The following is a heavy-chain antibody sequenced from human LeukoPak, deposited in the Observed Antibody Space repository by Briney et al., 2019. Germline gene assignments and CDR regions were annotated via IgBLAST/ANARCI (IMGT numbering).Heavy chain of an antibody. CDR1: GFTFSNYW. J-gene: IGHJ4*02. Sequence: GGSLILSCAASGFTFSNYWMYWVRQAPGKGLMYVSRINSDGSSTTYADSVKGRFTISRDNAKNTLYLQINSLRAEDTAVYYCARSLRGYSYGYDYWGQGALVTVSS. CDR2: INSDGSST. D-gene: IGHD5-18*01. CDR3: ARSLRGYSYGYDY. V-gene: IGHV3-74*01.